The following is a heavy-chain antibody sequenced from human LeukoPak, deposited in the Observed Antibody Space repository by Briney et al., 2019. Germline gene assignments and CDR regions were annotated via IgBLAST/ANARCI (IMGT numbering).Heavy chain of an antibody. J-gene: IGHJ4*02. D-gene: IGHD3-22*01. CDR3: AHRKNYYDSSVFDN. V-gene: IGHV2-5*02. Sequence: GPTLVNPTQTLTLTCTFSGFSLNTRGVGVGWIRQPPGRALEWLALIYWDDDMRYSPSLKSRLTITKDTSKNQVVLTMTNMDPVDTATYFCAHRKNYYDSSVFDNWGQGTLVTVSS. CDR1: GFSLNTRGVG. CDR2: IYWDDDM.